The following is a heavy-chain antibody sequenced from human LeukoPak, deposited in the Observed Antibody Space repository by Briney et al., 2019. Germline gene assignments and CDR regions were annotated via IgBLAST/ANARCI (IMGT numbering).Heavy chain of an antibody. D-gene: IGHD2-2*01. CDR1: GFTFSSYA. CDR2: ISGSGGST. J-gene: IGHJ5*02. Sequence: GSLRLSCAASGFTFSSYAMSWVPQAQGKGREWGSAISGSGGSTYYADSVKGRFTISRDNSKNTLYLQMNSLRAEDTAGYYCAKDWLGGSSTSCCNWFDPWGQGTLVTVSS. CDR3: AKDWLGGSSTSCCNWFDP. V-gene: IGHV3-23*01.